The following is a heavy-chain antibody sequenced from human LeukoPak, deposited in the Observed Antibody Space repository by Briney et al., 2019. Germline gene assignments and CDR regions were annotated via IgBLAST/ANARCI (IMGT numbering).Heavy chain of an antibody. J-gene: IGHJ4*02. CDR2: IRYDGSNK. CDR3: AKDGGSSWYDQHLDY. V-gene: IGHV3-30*02. D-gene: IGHD6-13*01. Sequence: PGGSLRLSCAAPGFTFNSYDMHWVRQAPGKGLEWVAFIRYDGSNKYYADSVKGRFSISRDNSKNTLYLQMNSLRAEDTAVYYCAKDGGSSWYDQHLDYWGQGTLVTVSS. CDR1: GFTFNSYD.